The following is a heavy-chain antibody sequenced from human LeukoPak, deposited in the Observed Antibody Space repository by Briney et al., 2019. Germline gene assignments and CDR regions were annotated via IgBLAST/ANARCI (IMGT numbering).Heavy chain of an antibody. V-gene: IGHV4-61*02. D-gene: IGHD5-18*01. CDR3: AREGRTAMVKYYYYYYMDV. CDR2: IYTSGST. CDR1: GGSISSSSYY. Sequence: KASETLSLTCTVSGGSISSSSYYWSWIRQPAGKGLEWIGRIYTSGSTNYNPSLKSRVTISVDTSKNQFSLKLSSVTAADTAVYYCAREGRTAMVKYYYYYYMDVWGKGTTVTVSS. J-gene: IGHJ6*03.